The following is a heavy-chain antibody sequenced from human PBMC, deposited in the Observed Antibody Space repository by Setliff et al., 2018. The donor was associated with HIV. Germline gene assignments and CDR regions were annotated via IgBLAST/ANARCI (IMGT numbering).Heavy chain of an antibody. CDR1: GDSINNYY. V-gene: IGHV4-59*01. J-gene: IGHJ3*02. D-gene: IGHD3-10*01. Sequence: SETLSLTCTVSGDSINNYYWSWIRQPPGKGLEWIGYVYSTGSTNSKSSLKSRVTISVDTSKNQFSLKLSSVTAADTAVYHCARGHVGITPFDIWGQGTMVTVS. CDR2: VYSTGST. CDR3: ARGHVGITPFDI.